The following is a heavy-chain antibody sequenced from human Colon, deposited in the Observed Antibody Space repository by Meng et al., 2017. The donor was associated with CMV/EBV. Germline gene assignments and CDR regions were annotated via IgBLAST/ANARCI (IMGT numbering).Heavy chain of an antibody. J-gene: IGHJ4*02. CDR3: AHGRGWLTDY. Sequence: IILHVSSPTLVKPTQTFTVTCTFSVFSLRTSEVGVHWIRQPPGKALEWLALIYWDDDNQFRPSLKNRITITKDTSKNKVVLTMTNMDPVDTATYYCAHGRGWLTDYWGQGTLVTVSS. CDR1: VFSLRTSEVG. CDR2: IYWDDDN. D-gene: IGHD6-19*01. V-gene: IGHV2-5*02.